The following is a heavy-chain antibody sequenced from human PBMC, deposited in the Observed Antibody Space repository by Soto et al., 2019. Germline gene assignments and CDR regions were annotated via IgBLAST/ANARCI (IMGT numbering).Heavy chain of an antibody. J-gene: IGHJ4*02. CDR1: GDSFSSYA. Sequence: QVQLVQSGAEVKKPGSSVKVSCRVSGDSFSSYAISWVRQAPGQGLEWMGGIMPIFETANYAQKFQDRVTITADESTRTAYMELSSLKSEDTAVYYCARVVAAAGEYFFDYWGQGTLVTDSS. D-gene: IGHD6-13*01. CDR2: IMPIFETA. V-gene: IGHV1-69*12. CDR3: ARVVAAAGEYFFDY.